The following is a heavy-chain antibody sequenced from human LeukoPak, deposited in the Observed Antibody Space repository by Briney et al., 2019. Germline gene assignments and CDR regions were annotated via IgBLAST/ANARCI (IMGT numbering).Heavy chain of an antibody. J-gene: IGHJ4*02. CDR2: IIPIFGTA. D-gene: IGHD3-9*01. Sequence: ASVKVSCKASGGTFSSYAISWVRQAPGQGLEWMGGIIPIFGTANYAQKFQGRVTITADESTSTAYMELSSLRSEDTAVYYCARVPYDILTGYYRGYFDYWGQGTLVTVSS. V-gene: IGHV1-69*13. CDR3: ARVPYDILTGYYRGYFDY. CDR1: GGTFSSYA.